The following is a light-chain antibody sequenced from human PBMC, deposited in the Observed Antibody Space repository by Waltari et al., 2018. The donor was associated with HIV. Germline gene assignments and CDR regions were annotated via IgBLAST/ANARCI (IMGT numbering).Light chain of an antibody. CDR3: QQNMNWPPYT. CDR1: QRISSD. V-gene: IGKV3-15*01. J-gene: IGKJ2*01. CDR2: DAA. Sequence: EIVMTQSPATLSVSPGERATLSCRASQRISSDLAWYQQRPGQAPRRLIEDAATRATGIPARFSGSVSGTEFTLIISSLQSDDFAVYYCQQNMNWPPYTFGQGTKREIK.